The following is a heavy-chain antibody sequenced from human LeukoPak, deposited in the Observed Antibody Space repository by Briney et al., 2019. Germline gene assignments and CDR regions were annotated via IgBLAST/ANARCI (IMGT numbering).Heavy chain of an antibody. D-gene: IGHD1-14*01. CDR1: GFTFSSYW. J-gene: IGHJ6*02. CDR3: ARVRTRYYGMDV. V-gene: IGHV3-74*01. Sequence: PGGFLRLSCAASGFTFSSYWMHWVRQAPGKGLAWVSRINSDGSSTSYADSVKGRFTISRDNAKNTLYLQMNSLRAEDTAVYYCARVRTRYYGMDVWGQGTTVTVSS. CDR2: INSDGSST.